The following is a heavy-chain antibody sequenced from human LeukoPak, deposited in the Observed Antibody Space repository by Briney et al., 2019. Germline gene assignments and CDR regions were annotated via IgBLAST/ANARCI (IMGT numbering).Heavy chain of an antibody. CDR3: ARGSGSPNWFDP. CDR1: GGSISSSSYY. Sequence: SETLSLTCTVSGGSISSSSYYWGWIRQPPGKGLEWIGSIYYSGSTYYNPSLKSRVTMSVDTSKNQFSLKLSSVAAADTAVYYCARGSGSPNWFDPWGQGTLVTVSS. V-gene: IGHV4-39*07. J-gene: IGHJ5*02. CDR2: IYYSGST. D-gene: IGHD3-10*01.